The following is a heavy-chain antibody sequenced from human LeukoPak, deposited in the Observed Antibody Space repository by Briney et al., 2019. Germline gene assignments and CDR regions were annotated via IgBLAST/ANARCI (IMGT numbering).Heavy chain of an antibody. J-gene: IGHJ4*02. CDR3: ARLQERDARDY. V-gene: IGHV3-7*02. CDR2: IKQDGSQI. D-gene: IGHD4-11*01. CDR1: GFNISSYW. Sequence: PGGSLRLSCSASGFNISSYWMSWVRQAPGKGLEWVANIKQDGSQIYYVDSVKGRFTVSRDNAKNSLYLQMNTLRAEDTAVYYCARLQERDARDYWGQGTLVTVSS.